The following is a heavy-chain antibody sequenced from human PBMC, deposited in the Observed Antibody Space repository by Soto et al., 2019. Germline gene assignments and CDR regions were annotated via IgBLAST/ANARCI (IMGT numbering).Heavy chain of an antibody. CDR2: ITSDGSST. V-gene: IGHV3-74*01. CDR1: GFTFSSYW. D-gene: IGHD3-10*01. Sequence: EVQLVESGGGLVQPGGSLRLSCAASGFTFSSYWMHWVRQAPGKGLVWVSRITSDGSSTSYADSVKGRFTISRDNAKNTLYLQMNSLRAEDTAVYYCARDGLPGVAFDIWGQGTMVTVSS. CDR3: ARDGLPGVAFDI. J-gene: IGHJ3*02.